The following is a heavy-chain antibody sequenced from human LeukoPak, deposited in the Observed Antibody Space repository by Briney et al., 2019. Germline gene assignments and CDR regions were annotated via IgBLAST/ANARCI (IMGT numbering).Heavy chain of an antibody. CDR2: ISGSSRTI. CDR1: GFTVSYNY. J-gene: IGHJ4*02. Sequence: GGSLRLSCAASGFTVSYNYMSWIRQAPGKGLEWVSYISGSSRTIYYADSVKGRFTISRDNAKNSLYLQMNSLRAEDTAVYYCARRNYYDDGGYQYWGQGTLVTVSS. D-gene: IGHD3-22*01. V-gene: IGHV3-11*04. CDR3: ARRNYYDDGGYQY.